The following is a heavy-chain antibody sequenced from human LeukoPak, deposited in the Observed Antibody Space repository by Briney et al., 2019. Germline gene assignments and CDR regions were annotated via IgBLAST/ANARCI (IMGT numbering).Heavy chain of an antibody. Sequence: GGSLRLSCAASGSTVSSNYMSWVRQAPGKGLEWVSVIYSGGGTYYADSVKGRFTISRDNSKNTLFLQMNSLRAEDTAVYYCARELTTFYYDISGYYGHAFDIWGQGTMVTVSS. CDR2: IYSGGGT. J-gene: IGHJ3*02. V-gene: IGHV3-66*01. CDR1: GSTVSSNY. D-gene: IGHD3-22*01. CDR3: ARELTTFYYDISGYYGHAFDI.